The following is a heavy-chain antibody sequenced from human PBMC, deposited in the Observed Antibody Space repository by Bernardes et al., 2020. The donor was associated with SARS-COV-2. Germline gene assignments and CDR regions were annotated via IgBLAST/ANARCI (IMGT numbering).Heavy chain of an antibody. CDR1: GFPFSNYA. Sequence: GGSLRLSCAASGFPFSNYAMAWVRLAPGKGLEWVSFISGSGGRTYYADSVKGRFTISRDNSDNTLSLSMNTLRAEDTAVYYCATERQSLTVFGVGHDAFDFWGQGTMVTVSS. D-gene: IGHD3-3*01. CDR3: ATERQSLTVFGVGHDAFDF. J-gene: IGHJ3*01. CDR2: ISGSGGRT. V-gene: IGHV3-23*01.